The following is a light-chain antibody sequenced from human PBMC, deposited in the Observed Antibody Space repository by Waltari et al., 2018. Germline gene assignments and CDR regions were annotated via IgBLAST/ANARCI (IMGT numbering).Light chain of an antibody. J-gene: IGLJ3*02. V-gene: IGLV2-23*01. Sequence: WYKQNAGKAPKLMIYEGNKRPSGVSNRFSGSKAGNTASLTISGLQAEDEADYYCYSYAGSGTWVFGGGTKLTVL. CDR2: EGN. CDR3: YSYAGSGTWV.